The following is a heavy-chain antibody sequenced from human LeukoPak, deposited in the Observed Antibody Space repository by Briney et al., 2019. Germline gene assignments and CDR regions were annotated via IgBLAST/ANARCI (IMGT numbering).Heavy chain of an antibody. CDR2: INNEGTTI. CDR3: ARVSGLGMNEYYQH. CDR1: GLTFSNSW. J-gene: IGHJ1*01. D-gene: IGHD3-10*01. Sequence: GGSLRLSCEASGLTFSNSWMHWVRQVPGKGLVWVSRINNEGTTISYSDSVKGRFTISRDNAKNTLYLQMNSLRAEDTAVYYCARVSGLGMNEYYQHWGQGTLVTVAS. V-gene: IGHV3-74*01.